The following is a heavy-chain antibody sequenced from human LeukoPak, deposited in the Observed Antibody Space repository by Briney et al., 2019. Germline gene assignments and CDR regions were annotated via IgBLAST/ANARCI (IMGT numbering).Heavy chain of an antibody. D-gene: IGHD3-10*01. Sequence: GGSLRLSCAASGFTFSSYGMHWVRQAPGKGLEWVAVISYDGSNKYYADSVKGRFTISRDNSKNTLYLQMNSLRAEDTAVYYCAKDLTFGELLNWGQGTLVTVSS. CDR2: ISYDGSNK. J-gene: IGHJ4*02. V-gene: IGHV3-30*18. CDR3: AKDLTFGELLN. CDR1: GFTFSSYG.